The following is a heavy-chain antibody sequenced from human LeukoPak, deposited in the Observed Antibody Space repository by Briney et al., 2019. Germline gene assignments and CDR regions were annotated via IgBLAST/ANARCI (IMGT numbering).Heavy chain of an antibody. J-gene: IGHJ6*02. CDR2: INHSGST. CDR3: ARNGWSIAAPQTKFYYYYGMDV. Sequence: PSETLSLTCAVYGGSFSGYYWSWIRQPPGKGLEWIGEINHSGSTNYNPSLNSRVTISVDTSKNQFSLKLSSVTAADTAVYYCARNGWSIAAPQTKFYYYYGMDVWGQGTTVTVSS. D-gene: IGHD6-6*01. CDR1: GGSFSGYY. V-gene: IGHV4-34*01.